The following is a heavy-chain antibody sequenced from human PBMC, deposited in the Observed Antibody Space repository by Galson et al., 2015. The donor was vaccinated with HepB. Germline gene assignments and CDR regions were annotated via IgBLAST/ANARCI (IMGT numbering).Heavy chain of an antibody. CDR1: GYTFTSYA. D-gene: IGHD3-10*01. CDR3: ARDSWRITMVRGGVKPFDY. V-gene: IGHV1-3*01. J-gene: IGHJ4*02. Sequence: SVKVSCKASGYTFTSYAMHWVRQAPGQRLEWMGWINAGNGNTKYSQKFQGRVTITRDTSASTAYMELRSLRSDDTAVYYCARDSWRITMVRGGVKPFDYWGQGTLVTVSS. CDR2: INAGNGNT.